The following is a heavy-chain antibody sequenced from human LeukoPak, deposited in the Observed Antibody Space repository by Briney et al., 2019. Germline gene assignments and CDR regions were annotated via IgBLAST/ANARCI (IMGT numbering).Heavy chain of an antibody. CDR3: ARENGIPRYYYDSSGYPPAFDI. V-gene: IGHV6-1*01. Sequence: SQTLSLTCAISGDSVSSNSAAWNWIRQSPSRGLEWLGRTYYRSKWYNDYAVSVKSRITINPDTSKNQFSLQLNSVTPEDTAVYYCARENGIPRYYYDSSGYPPAFDIWGQGTMVTVSS. CDR1: GDSVSSNSAA. J-gene: IGHJ3*02. CDR2: TYYRSKWYN. D-gene: IGHD3-22*01.